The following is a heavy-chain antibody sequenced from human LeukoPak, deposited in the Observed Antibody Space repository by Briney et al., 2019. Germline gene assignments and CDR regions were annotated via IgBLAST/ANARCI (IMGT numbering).Heavy chain of an antibody. CDR2: ISRSGSII. V-gene: IGHV3-48*03. CDR1: GCTFSSYE. D-gene: IGHD3-10*02. CDR3: AELGITMIGGV. Sequence: PGGSLRLSCAASGCTFSSYELHWVGQAAGRGVDGVSCISRSGSIIYYANSVKGRFTIYRKNAKNTQYLQMNSLRAEDTAVYDCAELGITMIGGVWGKGTTVTISS. J-gene: IGHJ6*04.